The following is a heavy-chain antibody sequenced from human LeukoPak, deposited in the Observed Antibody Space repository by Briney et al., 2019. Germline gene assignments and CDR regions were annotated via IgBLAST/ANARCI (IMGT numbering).Heavy chain of an antibody. D-gene: IGHD6-19*01. CDR3: ASRMSLAGTEVSVY. CDR2: IKQDGSEK. Sequence: PGGSLRLSCAASGFIFSGHWMNWVRQAPGKGLEWVANIKQDGSEKYYVDSVKGRFTISRDNAKNSLYLQMNSLRVEDTAVYYRASRMSLAGTEVSVYWGQGTLVTVSS. V-gene: IGHV3-7*01. J-gene: IGHJ4*02. CDR1: GFIFSGHW.